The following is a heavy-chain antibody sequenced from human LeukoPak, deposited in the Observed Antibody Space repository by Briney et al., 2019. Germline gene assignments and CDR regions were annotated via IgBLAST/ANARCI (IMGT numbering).Heavy chain of an antibody. CDR2: ISYDGSNK. V-gene: IGHV3-30-3*01. Sequence: VGSLRLSCAASGFTFSSYAMHWVRQAPGKGLEWVAVISYDGSNKYYADSVKGRFTISRDNSKNTLYLQMNSLRAEDTAVYYCATATGIRDYYYYYGMDVWGQGTTVTVSS. J-gene: IGHJ6*02. CDR3: ATATGIRDYYYYYGMDV. CDR1: GFTFSSYA. D-gene: IGHD2-21*01.